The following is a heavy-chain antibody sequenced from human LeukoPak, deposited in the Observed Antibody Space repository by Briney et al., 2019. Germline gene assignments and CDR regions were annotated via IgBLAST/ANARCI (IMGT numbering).Heavy chain of an antibody. D-gene: IGHD6-19*01. V-gene: IGHV3-15*01. CDR1: GFSFSSVW. Sequence: PGGSLRLSCVASGFSFSSVWMTWVRQAPGKGLEWVGRIKSKTDGGTTDYAAPVKGRFTISRDDSKNTLYLQMNSLKTEDTAVYYCTTSSYSSGWYYWGQGTLVTVSS. CDR3: TTSSYSSGWYY. J-gene: IGHJ4*02. CDR2: IKSKTDGGTT.